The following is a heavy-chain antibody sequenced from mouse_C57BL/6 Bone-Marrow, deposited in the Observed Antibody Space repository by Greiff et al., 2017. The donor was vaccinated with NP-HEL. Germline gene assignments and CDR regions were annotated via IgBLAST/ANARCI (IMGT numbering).Heavy chain of an antibody. J-gene: IGHJ4*01. CDR3: ARDSDYAMDY. CDR2: IDPSDSYT. D-gene: IGHD2-12*01. Sequence: QVQLQQPGAELVMPGASVKLSCKASGYTFTSYWMHWVKQRPGQGLEWIGEIDPSDSYTNYNQKFKGKSTLTVDKSSSTAYMQLSNLTSEDSAVYYCARDSDYAMDYWGQGTSVTVSA. CDR1: GYTFTSYW. V-gene: IGHV1-69*01.